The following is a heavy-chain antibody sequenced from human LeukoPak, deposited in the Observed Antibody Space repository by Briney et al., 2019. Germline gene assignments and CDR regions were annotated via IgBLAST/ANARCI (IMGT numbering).Heavy chain of an antibody. D-gene: IGHD1-26*01. J-gene: IGHJ3*02. V-gene: IGHV3-43D*04. Sequence: PGGSLRLSCAASGFTFDDYAMHWVRQAPGKGLEWVSLISWDGGSTYYADSVKGRFTISRDNSKNSLYLQMNSLRAEDTAVYYCAKDPTTGYLDAFDIWGQGTMVTVSS. CDR1: GFTFDDYA. CDR3: AKDPTTGYLDAFDI. CDR2: ISWDGGST.